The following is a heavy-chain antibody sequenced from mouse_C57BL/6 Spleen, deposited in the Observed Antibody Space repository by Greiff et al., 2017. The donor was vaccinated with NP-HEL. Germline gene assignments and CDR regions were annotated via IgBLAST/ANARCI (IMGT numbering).Heavy chain of an antibody. CDR2: ISYDGSN. CDR1: GYSITSGYY. J-gene: IGHJ4*01. V-gene: IGHV3-6*01. CDR3: ARARYYGSSHGDAMDY. D-gene: IGHD1-1*01. Sequence: ESGPGLVKPSQSLSLTCSVTGYSITSGYYWNWIRQFPGNKLEWMGYISYDGSNNYNPSLKNRISITRDTSKNQFFLKLNSVTTEDTATYYCARARYYGSSHGDAMDYWGQGTSVTVSS.